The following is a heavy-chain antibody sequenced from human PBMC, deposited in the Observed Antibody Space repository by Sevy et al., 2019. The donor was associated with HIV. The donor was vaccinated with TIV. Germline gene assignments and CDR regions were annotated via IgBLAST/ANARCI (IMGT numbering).Heavy chain of an antibody. D-gene: IGHD1-26*01. J-gene: IGHJ3*02. CDR2: ISSSSSTI. CDR3: ASDGVGATVGAFDI. CDR1: GFTFSSYS. V-gene: IGHV3-48*02. Sequence: GGSLRLSCAASGFTFSSYSMNWVRQAPVKGLEWVSYISSSSSTIYYADSVKGRFTISRDNAKNSLYLQMNSLRDEDTAVYYCASDGVGATVGAFDIWGQGTMVTVSS.